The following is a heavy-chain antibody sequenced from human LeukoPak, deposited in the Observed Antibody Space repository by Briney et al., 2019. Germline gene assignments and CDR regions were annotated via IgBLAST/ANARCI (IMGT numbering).Heavy chain of an antibody. Sequence: PSETLSLTCTVSGDSITEYHWSWIRQPPGKGLEWIGYIHYSGSTNYNPSLKSRVTMSVDTSKNQFSLKLSSVTAADTAVYYCARRSSGYYSNYLDYWGQGTLVTVSS. CDR1: GDSITEYH. CDR3: ARRSSGYYSNYLDY. J-gene: IGHJ4*02. D-gene: IGHD3-22*01. CDR2: IHYSGST. V-gene: IGHV4-59*08.